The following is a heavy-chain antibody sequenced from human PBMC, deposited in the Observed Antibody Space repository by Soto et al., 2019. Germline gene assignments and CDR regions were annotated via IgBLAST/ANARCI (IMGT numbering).Heavy chain of an antibody. CDR2: ISGSGGST. D-gene: IGHD3-10*01. V-gene: IGHV3-23*01. CDR1: GFTFSSYA. J-gene: IGHJ4*02. Sequence: GGSLRLSCAASGFTFSSYAMSWVRQAPGKGLEWVSAISGSGGSTYCADSVKGRFTISRDNSKNTLYLQMNSLRAEDTAVYYCAKDLRYPHGSFDYWGQGTQVTVSS. CDR3: AKDLRYPHGSFDY.